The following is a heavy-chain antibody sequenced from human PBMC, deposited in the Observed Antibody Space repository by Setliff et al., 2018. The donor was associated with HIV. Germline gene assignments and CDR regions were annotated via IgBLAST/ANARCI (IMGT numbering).Heavy chain of an antibody. Sequence: SETLSLTCDVSGYSISSGYYWGWIRQPPGKGLEWIGSIFQSGTTYYNPSLKSRVTISVDTSKNQFSLTLSSVTAADTAVYYCSRDRRGAAGLGLGYFYYMDVWGKGTTVTVSS. D-gene: IGHD6-13*01. CDR1: GYSISSGYY. CDR2: IFQSGTT. J-gene: IGHJ6*03. V-gene: IGHV4-38-2*02. CDR3: SRDRRGAAGLGLGYFYYMDV.